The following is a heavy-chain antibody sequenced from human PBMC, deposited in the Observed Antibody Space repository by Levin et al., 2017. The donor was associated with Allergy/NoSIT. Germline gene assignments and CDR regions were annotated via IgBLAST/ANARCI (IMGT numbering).Heavy chain of an antibody. V-gene: IGHV1-8*01. CDR2: MNPNSGNT. D-gene: IGHD3-10*01. Sequence: PLASVKVSCKASGYTFTSYDINWVRQATGQGLEWMGWMNPNSGNTGYAQKFQGRVTMTRNTSISTAYMELSSLRSEDTAVYYCARGLLSVRGVITYYWGQGTLVTVSS. J-gene: IGHJ4*02. CDR1: GYTFTSYD. CDR3: ARGLLSVRGVITYY.